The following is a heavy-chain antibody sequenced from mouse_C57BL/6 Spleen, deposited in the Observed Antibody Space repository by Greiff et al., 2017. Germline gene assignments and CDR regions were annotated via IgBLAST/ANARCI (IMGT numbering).Heavy chain of an antibody. Sequence: VQLQQSGPELVKPGASVKLSCKASGYTFTSYDINWVKQRPGQGLEWIGWIYPRDGSTKYNEKFKGKATLTVDTSSSTAYMELHSLTSEDSAVYFCARSHYGNYENAMDYWGQGTSVTVSS. CDR2: IYPRDGST. V-gene: IGHV1-85*01. J-gene: IGHJ4*01. CDR1: GYTFTSYD. D-gene: IGHD2-1*01. CDR3: ARSHYGNYENAMDY.